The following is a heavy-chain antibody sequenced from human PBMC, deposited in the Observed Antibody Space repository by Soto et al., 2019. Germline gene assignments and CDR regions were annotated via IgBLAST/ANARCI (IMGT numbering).Heavy chain of an antibody. D-gene: IGHD6-13*01. Sequence: PSETLSLTCTVSGGSISSYCWSWIRQPPGKGLEWIGYIYYSGSTNYNPSLKSRVTISVDTSKNQFSLKLSSVTAADTAVYYCARSGYSSSWRYYYYYGMDAWGKRTPVTV. CDR2: IYYSGST. J-gene: IGHJ6*04. V-gene: IGHV4-59*01. CDR3: ARSGYSSSWRYYYYYGMDA. CDR1: GGSISSYC.